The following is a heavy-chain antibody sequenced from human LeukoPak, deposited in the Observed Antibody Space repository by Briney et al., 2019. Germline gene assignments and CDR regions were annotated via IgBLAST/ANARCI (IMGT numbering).Heavy chain of an antibody. CDR3: AKPTSLKDANYGLTVTNF. Sequence: GGSLRLSCAASGFNSSAYGMHWVRQAPGKGLEWVTFIRYDGNIKYYADSVKGRFTISRDNSRNTPDLQMNSLRVEDTAVYYCAKPTSLKDANYGLTVTNFWGQGILVTVSS. CDR1: GFNSSAYG. J-gene: IGHJ4*02. CDR2: IRYDGNIK. V-gene: IGHV3-30*02. D-gene: IGHD3-10*01.